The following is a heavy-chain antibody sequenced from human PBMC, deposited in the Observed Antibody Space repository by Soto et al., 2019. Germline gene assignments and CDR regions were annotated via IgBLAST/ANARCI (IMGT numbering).Heavy chain of an antibody. CDR1: GFTFSSFV. V-gene: IGHV3-30*18. Sequence: QVQLVESGGGVVQPGRSLRLSCAASGFTFSSFVMHWVRQAPGKGLEWVAVISSDGVNKYYAESVRGRFAISRDNSKNTLYLQMNSLRAEDTAVYYWAKGPYSTTSGWFDSWGQGTLVTVSS. CDR3: AKGPYSTTSGWFDS. J-gene: IGHJ5*01. D-gene: IGHD6-13*01. CDR2: ISSDGVNK.